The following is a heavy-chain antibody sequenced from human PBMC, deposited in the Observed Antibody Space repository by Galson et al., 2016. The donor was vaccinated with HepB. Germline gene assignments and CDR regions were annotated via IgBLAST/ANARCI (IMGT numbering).Heavy chain of an antibody. V-gene: IGHV1-3*01. D-gene: IGHD6-13*01. J-gene: IGHJ5*01. Sequence: SVKVSCKASGYNFTKYSIHWVRQGPGQGLEWMGWINAGNGDTKYSKKFKGRVTITRDTSATTVYMELISLRSEDTAVSYCARGGGGVAAVGNLRFDSWGQGTLVTVSS. CDR1: GYNFTKYS. CDR2: INAGNGDT. CDR3: ARGGGGVAAVGNLRFDS.